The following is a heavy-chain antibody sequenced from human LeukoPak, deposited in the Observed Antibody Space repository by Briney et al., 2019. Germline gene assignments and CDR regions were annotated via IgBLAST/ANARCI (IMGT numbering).Heavy chain of an antibody. CDR2: INPNSGGT. CDR1: GYTFTGYY. D-gene: IGHD3-22*01. CDR3: ARGYYDSSGYHIRNFDY. J-gene: IGHJ4*02. V-gene: IGHV1-2*02. Sequence: GASVKVSCKASGYTFTGYYMHWVRQAPGQGLEWMGWINPNSGGTNYAQKFQGRVTMTRDTSISTAYMELSRLRSDDTAVYYCARGYYDSSGYHIRNFDYWGQGTLVTVSS.